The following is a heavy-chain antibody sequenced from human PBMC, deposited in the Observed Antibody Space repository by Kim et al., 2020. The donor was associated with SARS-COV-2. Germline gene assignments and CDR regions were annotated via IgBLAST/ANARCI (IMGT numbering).Heavy chain of an antibody. CDR1: GGSFSGFY. Sequence: SETLSLTCAVYGGSFSGFYWSWIRQPPGMGLEWIGEITHSGSTNYNPSLKNRVTISVDTSKNQFSLKLSSVTAADTAVYYCARKAKDSSNYWYFDLWGRGTLVTISS. J-gene: IGHJ2*01. D-gene: IGHD6-13*01. CDR3: ARKAKDSSNYWYFDL. CDR2: ITHSGST. V-gene: IGHV4-34*01.